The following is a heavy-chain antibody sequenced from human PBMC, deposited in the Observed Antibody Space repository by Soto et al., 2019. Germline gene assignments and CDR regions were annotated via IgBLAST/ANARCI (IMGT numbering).Heavy chain of an antibody. CDR1: GGTFSSYA. V-gene: IGHV1-69*12. CDR2: IIPIFGTA. Sequence: QVQLVQSGAEVKKPGSSVKVSCKASGGTFSSYAINWVRQAPGQGLEWMGGIIPIFGTADYAQKCQGRVTITADDSTSTAYMELSSLRSEDTAVYYCASNGFGETYYYGMDVWGQGTTVTVSS. D-gene: IGHD3-10*01. CDR3: ASNGFGETYYYGMDV. J-gene: IGHJ6*02.